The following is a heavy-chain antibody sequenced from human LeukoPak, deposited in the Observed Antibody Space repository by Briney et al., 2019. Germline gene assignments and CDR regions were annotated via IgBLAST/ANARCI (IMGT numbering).Heavy chain of an antibody. CDR2: IYPGDSDT. D-gene: IGHD3-10*01. V-gene: IGHV5-51*01. CDR3: ARLYGSGSYYNVDYYYMDV. J-gene: IGHJ6*03. CDR1: GYSFTSYW. Sequence: GESLKISCKGSGYSFTSYWIGWVRQMPGKGLEWMGIIYPGDSDTRYSPSFQGQVSISADKSISTAYLQWSSLKASDTAMYYCARLYGSGSYYNVDYYYMDVWGKGTTVTISS.